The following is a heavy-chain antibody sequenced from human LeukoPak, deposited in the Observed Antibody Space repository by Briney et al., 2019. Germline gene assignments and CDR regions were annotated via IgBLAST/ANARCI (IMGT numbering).Heavy chain of an antibody. J-gene: IGHJ6*03. D-gene: IGHD4-17*01. V-gene: IGHV4-4*07. Sequence: SETLSLTCTVSGGSINGYYWSWIRQPAGKGLEWVGRIYTSGSTNYNPSLQSRVTMSVDKYKNQFACKLTSVTSADTAVFYCAREGAYGDFRVHYYSYSMDVWGQGTTLTISS. CDR2: IYTSGST. CDR1: GGSINGYY. CDR3: AREGAYGDFRVHYYSYSMDV.